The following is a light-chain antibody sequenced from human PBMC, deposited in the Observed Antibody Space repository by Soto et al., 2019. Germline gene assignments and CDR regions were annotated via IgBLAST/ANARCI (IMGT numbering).Light chain of an antibody. CDR3: SSYTAGGTI. Sequence: QLVLTQPASVSGSPGQSITISCTGTSGDVGGYYYVSWYQQLPGKAPKLMISEVSNRPSGVSNRFSGSKSGNTASLTISGLQAEDEADYYCSSYTAGGTIFGTGTKLTVL. J-gene: IGLJ1*01. CDR2: EVS. V-gene: IGLV2-14*01. CDR1: SGDVGGYYY.